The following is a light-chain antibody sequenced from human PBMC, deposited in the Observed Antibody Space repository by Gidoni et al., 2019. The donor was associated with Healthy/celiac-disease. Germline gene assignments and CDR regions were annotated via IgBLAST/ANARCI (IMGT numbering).Light chain of an antibody. V-gene: IGKV3-20*01. J-gene: IGKJ4*01. CDR2: GAS. CDR1: QSVSSSY. CDR3: QQYGRF. Sequence: EIVLTQYPGTMSLSPGERATLSCRASQSVSSSYLAWYQQKPGQAPRLLIYGASSRATGIPDRFSGSGSGTDFTLTISRLEPEDFAVYYCQQYGRFFXGXTKVEIK.